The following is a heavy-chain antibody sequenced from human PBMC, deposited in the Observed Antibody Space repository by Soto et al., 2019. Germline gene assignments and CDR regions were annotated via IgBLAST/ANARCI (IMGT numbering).Heavy chain of an antibody. CDR1: GFTFSSYA. D-gene: IGHD2-15*01. J-gene: IGHJ4*02. Sequence: GGSLRLSCAASGFTFSSYAMSWVRQAPGKGLEWVSSISGSGGSTYYADSVKGRFTISRDNSKNTLYLQMNSLRAEDTAVYYCAKDLCIALAVVVVVAAAPLDYWRQGTLVXV. CDR3: AKDLCIALAVVVVVAAAPLDY. V-gene: IGHV3-23*01. CDR2: ISGSGGST.